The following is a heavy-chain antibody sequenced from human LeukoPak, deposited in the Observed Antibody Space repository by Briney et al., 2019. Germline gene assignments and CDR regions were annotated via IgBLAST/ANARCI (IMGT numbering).Heavy chain of an antibody. CDR1: GGSISGYY. CDR2: IHYSGKA. Sequence: SETLSLTCTVSGGSISGYYWTWTRQPPGKGLEWIGQIHYSGKADYNPSLRSRITISADTSKDQMFLKLSSLTAADTAVYYCARFGVDYDMGVWGQGTTVTVSS. CDR3: ARFGVDYDMGV. D-gene: IGHD3-16*01. J-gene: IGHJ6*02. V-gene: IGHV4-59*01.